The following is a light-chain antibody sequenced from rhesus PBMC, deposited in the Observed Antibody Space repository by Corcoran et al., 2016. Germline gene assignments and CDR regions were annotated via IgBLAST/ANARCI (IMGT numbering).Light chain of an antibody. CDR1: QNIYSN. Sequence: DIQMTQSPSALSASVGDRVTISCRASQNIYSNLAWYQQKPGKAPKLLLYAASSLQTGIPSRFSGSGSGTDFTLTISSLQPEDSAAYYCQHYYDNPTFGGGTKVEIK. CDR2: AAS. J-gene: IGKJ4*01. V-gene: IGKV1S8*01. CDR3: QHYYDNPT.